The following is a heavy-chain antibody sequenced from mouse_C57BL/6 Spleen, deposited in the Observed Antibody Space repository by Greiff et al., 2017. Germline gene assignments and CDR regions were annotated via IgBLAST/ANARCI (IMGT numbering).Heavy chain of an antibody. CDR2: IDPSDSYT. D-gene: IGHD2-4*01. V-gene: IGHV1-50*01. CDR3: ASKRTYDYGWYFDV. Sequence: QVQLQQPGAELVKPGASVKLSCKASGYTFTSYWMQWVKQRPGQGLEWIGEIDPSDSYTNYNQKFKGKATLTVDTSSSTAYMQLSSLTSEDSAVYYCASKRTYDYGWYFDVWGTGTTVTVSS. CDR1: GYTFTSYW. J-gene: IGHJ1*03.